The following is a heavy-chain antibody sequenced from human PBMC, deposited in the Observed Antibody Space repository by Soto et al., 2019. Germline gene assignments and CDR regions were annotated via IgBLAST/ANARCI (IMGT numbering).Heavy chain of an antibody. CDR2: MNPNSGNT. V-gene: IGHV1-8*01. D-gene: IGHD2-15*01. Sequence: ASVKVSCKASGYTFTSYDINWVRQATGQGLEWMGWMNPNSGNTGYAQKFQGRVTMTRNTSISTAYMELSSLRSEDTAVYYCARGSGGSSRRHGWFDPWGQGTLVTVSS. CDR1: GYTFTSYD. J-gene: IGHJ5*02. CDR3: ARGSGGSSRRHGWFDP.